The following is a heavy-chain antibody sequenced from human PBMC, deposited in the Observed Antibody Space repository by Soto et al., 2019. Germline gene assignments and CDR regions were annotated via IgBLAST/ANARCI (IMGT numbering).Heavy chain of an antibody. CDR2: ISFSDGGT. D-gene: IGHD3-9*01. J-gene: IGHJ2*01. Sequence: EEQLLESGGGLIQPGGSLRLACAASGFTFSSYAMTWVRQAPGKGLEWVSSISFSDGGTYYADSVKGRLTISRDNSKKTLFLQMNSLRVEDAAVYYCVKDDSILGRRYFDLWGRGTLVTVSS. CDR1: GFTFSSYA. CDR3: VKDDSILGRRYFDL. V-gene: IGHV3-23*01.